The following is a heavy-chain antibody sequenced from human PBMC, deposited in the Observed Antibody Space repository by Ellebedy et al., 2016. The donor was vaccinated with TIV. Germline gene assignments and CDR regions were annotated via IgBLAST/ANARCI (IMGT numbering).Heavy chain of an antibody. CDR3: ARLNSSGWFFDY. J-gene: IGHJ4*02. V-gene: IGHV5-51*01. CDR2: IYPADSDT. D-gene: IGHD6-19*01. CDR1: GYTFLTSW. Sequence: PGGSLRLSCKAFGYTFLTSWIGWVRQTPGGGLEWMGIIYPADSDTRYSPSFRGQVTISADQSISTAYLQWSSLKASDTAMYYCARLNSSGWFFDYGGQGTLVTVSS.